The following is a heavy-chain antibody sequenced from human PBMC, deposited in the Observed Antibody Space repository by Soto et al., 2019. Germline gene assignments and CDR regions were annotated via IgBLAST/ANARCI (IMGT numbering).Heavy chain of an antibody. J-gene: IGHJ6*02. CDR2: IYYSGST. V-gene: IGHV4-30-4*01. CDR3: ARGRNCMDV. Sequence: NPSETLSLTCTVSGGSISGGGYYWSWIRQPPGKGLEWIGYIYYSGSTYYNPSLKSRVTISVDTSKNQFSLKLSSVTAADAAVYYCARGRNCMDVWGQGTTVTVSS. CDR1: GGSISGGGYY.